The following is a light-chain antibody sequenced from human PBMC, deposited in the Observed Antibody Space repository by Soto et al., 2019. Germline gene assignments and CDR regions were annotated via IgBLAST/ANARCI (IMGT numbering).Light chain of an antibody. CDR2: KVS. V-gene: IGKV2-30*01. CDR1: QSLVYSDGNTY. CDR3: MQGTYWPRLT. Sequence: EVVMTQSPLSLPVTLGQPASSSCSSSQSLVYSDGNTYLNWFHQRPGQSPRRLIYKVSNRDSGVPARFSGSESGTDFTVKISSVEAEDVGIYYCMQGTYWPRLTVGGGTKVEIK. J-gene: IGKJ4*01.